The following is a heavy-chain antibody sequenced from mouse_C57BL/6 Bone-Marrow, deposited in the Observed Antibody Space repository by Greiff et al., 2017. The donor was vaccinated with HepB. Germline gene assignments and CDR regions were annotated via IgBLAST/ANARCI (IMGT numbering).Heavy chain of an antibody. CDR3: ARERVLRSLYYAMDY. J-gene: IGHJ4*01. V-gene: IGHV5-12*01. CDR1: GFTFSDYY. D-gene: IGHD1-1*01. CDR2: ISNGGGST. Sequence: EVKLMESGGGLVQPGGSLKLSCAASGFTFSDYYMYWVRQTPEKRLEWVAYISNGGGSTYYPDTVKGRFTISRDNAKNTLYLQMSRLKSEDTAMYYCARERVLRSLYYAMDYWGQGTSVTVSS.